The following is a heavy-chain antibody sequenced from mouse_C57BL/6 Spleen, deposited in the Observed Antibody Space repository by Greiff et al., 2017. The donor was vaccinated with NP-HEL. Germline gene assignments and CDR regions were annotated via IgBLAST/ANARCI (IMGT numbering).Heavy chain of an antibody. CDR2: INPNNGGT. V-gene: IGHV1-26*01. J-gene: IGHJ2*01. CDR3: ARTLITTVVAYYFDY. CDR1: GYTFTDYY. D-gene: IGHD1-1*01. Sequence: EVQLQQSGPELVKPGASVKISCKASGYTFTDYYMNWVKQSHGKSLEWIGDINPNNGGTSYNQKFKGKATLTVDKSSSTAYMELRSLTSEDSAVYYCARTLITTVVAYYFDYWGQCTALTVSS.